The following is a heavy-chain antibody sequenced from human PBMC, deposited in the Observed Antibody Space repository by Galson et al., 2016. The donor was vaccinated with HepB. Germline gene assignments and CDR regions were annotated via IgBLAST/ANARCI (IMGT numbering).Heavy chain of an antibody. V-gene: IGHV4-4*02. Sequence: SETLSLTCVVSGGSISSNNWWSWVRQHPGRGLEWIGEIYHSGSTNYNPSLKSRVTISVDNAKNQFSRKLNSVTAADTAVYYCAKGQVTYDFWSGYLYNNGMDVWGQGTTVTVSS. CDR1: GGSISSNNW. D-gene: IGHD3-3*01. J-gene: IGHJ6*02. CDR3: AKGQVTYDFWSGYLYNNGMDV. CDR2: IYHSGST.